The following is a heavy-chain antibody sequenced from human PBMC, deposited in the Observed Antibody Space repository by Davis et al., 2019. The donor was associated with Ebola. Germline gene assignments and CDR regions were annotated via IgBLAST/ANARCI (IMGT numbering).Heavy chain of an antibody. V-gene: IGHV3-21*01. D-gene: IGHD3-10*01. CDR3: ARAFLYGSGSPGV. CDR1: GFTFSSYS. J-gene: IGHJ6*04. Sequence: GESLKISCAASGFTFSSYSMNWVRQAPGKGLEWVSSISSSSSYIYYADSVKGRFTISRDNAKNSLYLQMNSLRAEDTAVYYCARAFLYGSGSPGVWGKGTTVTVSS. CDR2: ISSSSSYI.